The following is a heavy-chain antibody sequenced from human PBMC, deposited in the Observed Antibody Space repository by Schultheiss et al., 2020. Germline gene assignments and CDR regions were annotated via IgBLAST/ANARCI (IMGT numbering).Heavy chain of an antibody. Sequence: SLKISCAASGFTFSSYSMNWVRQAPGKGLEWVSYISSSSSTIYYADSVKGRFTISRDNAKNSLYLQMNSLRDEDTAVYYCARSCSGGTCSGTIFDSWGQGTLVTVSS. CDR3: ARSCSGGTCSGTIFDS. J-gene: IGHJ4*02. CDR2: ISSSSSTI. D-gene: IGHD2-15*01. CDR1: GFTFSSYS. V-gene: IGHV3-48*02.